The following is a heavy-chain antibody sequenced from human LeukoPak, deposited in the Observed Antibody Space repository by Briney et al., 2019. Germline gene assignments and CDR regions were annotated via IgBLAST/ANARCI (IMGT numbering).Heavy chain of an antibody. CDR2: LSFDGSSE. V-gene: IGHV3-30*18. J-gene: IGHJ4*02. Sequence: GRSLGLSCAASGFAFSTYGIHWVRQAPGKGLEWVAVLSFDGSSEYYADSVKGRFTVSRDNSKNTLYLQMNSLRDEDTAVYYCAKGSGSSGWNDLLGVVDYWGQGTLVTVSS. D-gene: IGHD6-19*01. CDR3: AKGSGSSGWNDLLGVVDY. CDR1: GFAFSTYG.